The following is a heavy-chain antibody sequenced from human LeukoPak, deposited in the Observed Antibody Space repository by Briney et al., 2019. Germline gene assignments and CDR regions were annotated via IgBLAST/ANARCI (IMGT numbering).Heavy chain of an antibody. CDR1: GFTFSSYG. CDR2: IWYDGSNK. V-gene: IGHV3-33*06. CDR3: AKQLGYCSDGSCYFPY. D-gene: IGHD2-15*01. J-gene: IGHJ4*02. Sequence: GGSLRLSCAASGFTFSSYGMHWVRQAPGKGQEWVAVIWYDGSNKYYADSVKGRFTISRDNSKNTLCLQMNSLRAEDTAVYYCAKQLGYCSDGSCYFPYWGQGTLVTVSS.